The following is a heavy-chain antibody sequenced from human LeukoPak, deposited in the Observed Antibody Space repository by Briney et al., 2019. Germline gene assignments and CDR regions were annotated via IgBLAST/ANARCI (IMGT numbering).Heavy chain of an antibody. V-gene: IGHV1-69*13. D-gene: IGHD2-15*01. CDR2: IIPIFGTA. CDR1: GGTFSSYA. J-gene: IGHJ4*02. Sequence: SVKVSCKASGGTFSSYAISWVRQAPGQGLEWMGGIIPIFGTANYAQKFQGRVTITADESTSTAYMELSSLRAEDTAVYYCTRNGLYSGFFDSWGQGTLVTVSS. CDR3: TRNGLYSGFFDS.